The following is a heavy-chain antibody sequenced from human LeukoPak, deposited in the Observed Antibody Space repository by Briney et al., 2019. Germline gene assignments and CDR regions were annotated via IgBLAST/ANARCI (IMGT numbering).Heavy chain of an antibody. V-gene: IGHV3-30*18. CDR1: GFTFSSYG. Sequence: GGSLRLSCAASGFTFSSYGMHWVRQAPGKGLEWVAVISYDGSNKYYADSVKGRFTISRDNSMNTLYLQMNSLRAEDTAVYYCAKDLVGATTTPGYWGQGTLVTVSS. J-gene: IGHJ4*02. CDR2: ISYDGSNK. CDR3: AKDLVGATTTPGY. D-gene: IGHD1-26*01.